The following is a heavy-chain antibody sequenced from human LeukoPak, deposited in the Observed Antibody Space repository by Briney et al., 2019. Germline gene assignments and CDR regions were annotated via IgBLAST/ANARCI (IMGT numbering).Heavy chain of an antibody. CDR2: ISGGGVTT. Sequence: GGSLRLSCVGSGFTSIAYALTWARQAPGKGLEWVSGISGGGVTTYYADSVKGRFTISRDNAKNSLYLQMNSLRAEDTAVYFCARLTWGLVDNWGQGTLVTVSS. V-gene: IGHV3-23*01. CDR3: ARLTWGLVDN. CDR1: GFTSIAYA. D-gene: IGHD7-27*01. J-gene: IGHJ4*02.